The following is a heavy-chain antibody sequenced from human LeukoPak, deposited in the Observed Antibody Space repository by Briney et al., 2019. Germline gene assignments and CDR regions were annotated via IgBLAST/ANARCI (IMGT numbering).Heavy chain of an antibody. CDR3: ARQYFWSGYWAY. Sequence: WETLSLTCAVSGYSISSGYYWGWIRQPPGKGLEWIGSIYHSGSTYYNPSLKSRVTISVDTSQNQCSLKLSSVTAADTAVYYCARQYFWSGYWAYWGQGTLVTVSS. D-gene: IGHD3-3*01. V-gene: IGHV4-38-2*01. J-gene: IGHJ4*02. CDR1: GYSISSGYY. CDR2: IYHSGST.